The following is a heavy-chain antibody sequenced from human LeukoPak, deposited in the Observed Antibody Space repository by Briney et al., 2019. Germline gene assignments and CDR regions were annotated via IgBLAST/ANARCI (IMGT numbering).Heavy chain of an antibody. CDR1: GFTFSSYW. D-gene: IGHD6-13*01. CDR3: ARDRYSSSWYTHGGFDY. J-gene: IGHJ4*02. Sequence: HPGGSLRLSCAASGFTFSSYWMSWVRQAPGKGLEWVANIKQDGSEKYYVDSVKGRFTISRDNAKNSLYLQMNSLRAEDTAVYYCARDRYSSSWYTHGGFDYWGQGTLVTVSS. CDR2: IKQDGSEK. V-gene: IGHV3-7*01.